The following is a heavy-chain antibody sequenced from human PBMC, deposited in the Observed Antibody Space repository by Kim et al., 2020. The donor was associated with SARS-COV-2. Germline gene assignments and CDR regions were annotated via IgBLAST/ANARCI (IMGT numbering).Heavy chain of an antibody. J-gene: IGHJ4*02. Sequence: NPSLKSRVTISVDTSKNQFSLKLSSVTAADTAVYYCARRGSYSGSYYFDYWGQGTLVTVSS. V-gene: IGHV4-59*08. CDR3: ARRGSYSGSYYFDY. D-gene: IGHD1-26*01.